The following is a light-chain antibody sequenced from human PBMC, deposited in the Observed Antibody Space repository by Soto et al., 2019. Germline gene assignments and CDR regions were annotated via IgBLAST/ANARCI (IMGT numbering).Light chain of an antibody. V-gene: IGLV2-8*01. CDR1: SSDVGGYNY. CDR3: TSYAGGNNV. Sequence: QSALTQPPAASGSPGQSVTISCTGTSSDVGGYNYVSWYQQYPGKVPKLMVYEVNKRPSGVPDRFAGSKSCNTASPTVSGLQADDEADYYCTSYAGGNNVFGTGTKLTVL. CDR2: EVN. J-gene: IGLJ1*01.